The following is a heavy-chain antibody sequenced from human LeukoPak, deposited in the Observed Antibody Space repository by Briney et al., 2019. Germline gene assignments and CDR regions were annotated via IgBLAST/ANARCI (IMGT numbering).Heavy chain of an antibody. J-gene: IGHJ4*02. V-gene: IGHV4-4*07. D-gene: IGHD6-13*01. Sequence: SGTQSLTCTVSGGSISSYYWSWIRQPAGKGLEWIGRIYTSGSTNYNPSLKSRVTMSVDTSKNQFSLKLSSVTAADTAVYYCARGKTGSSSSRAQTIDYWGQGTLVTVSS. CDR3: ARGKTGSSSSRAQTIDY. CDR1: GGSISSYY. CDR2: IYTSGST.